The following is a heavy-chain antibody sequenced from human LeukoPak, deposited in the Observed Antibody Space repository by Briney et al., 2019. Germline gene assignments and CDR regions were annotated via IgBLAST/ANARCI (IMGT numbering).Heavy chain of an antibody. D-gene: IGHD6-6*01. J-gene: IGHJ4*02. CDR1: GYSFNSSYY. CDR3: ARVYSTSSRLDY. CDR2: IYYNGRT. Sequence: PSETLSLTCAVSGYSFNSSYYWGWIRQPPGKGLEWIGSIYYNGRTFYNPSLKSRVTMSVDTSKNQFSLKLNSVTAADTAVYYCARVYSTSSRLDYWGQGTPVTVSS. V-gene: IGHV4-38-2*01.